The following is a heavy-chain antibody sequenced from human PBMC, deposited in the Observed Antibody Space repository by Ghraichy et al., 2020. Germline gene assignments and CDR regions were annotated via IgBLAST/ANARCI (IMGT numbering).Heavy chain of an antibody. Sequence: GESLNISCKGSGYSFTSYWIGWVRQMPGKGLEWMGIIYPGDSDTRYSPSFQGQVTISADKSISTAYLQWSSLKASDTAMYYCARLLLDCSSTSCYGGRFDPWGQGTLVTVSS. D-gene: IGHD2-2*01. CDR1: GYSFTSYW. CDR2: IYPGDSDT. V-gene: IGHV5-51*01. CDR3: ARLLLDCSSTSCYGGRFDP. J-gene: IGHJ5*02.